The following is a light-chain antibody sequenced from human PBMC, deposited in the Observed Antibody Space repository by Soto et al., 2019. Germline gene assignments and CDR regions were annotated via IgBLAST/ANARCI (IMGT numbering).Light chain of an antibody. Sequence: QSALTQPASVSGSPGQSITISCTGTSSDVGAYNFVSWYQQHPGKVPKLMIYDVTDRPSGVSNRFSGSKSGNTASLTISGPQAEDEADYYCSSYTRTSTYVFGAGTKLTVL. CDR2: DVT. CDR1: SSDVGAYNF. J-gene: IGLJ1*01. V-gene: IGLV2-14*03. CDR3: SSYTRTSTYV.